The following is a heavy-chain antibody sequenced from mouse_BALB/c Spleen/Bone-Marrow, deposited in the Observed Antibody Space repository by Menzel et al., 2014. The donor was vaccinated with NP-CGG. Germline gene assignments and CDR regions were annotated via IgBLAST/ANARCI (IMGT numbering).Heavy chain of an antibody. CDR3: ARWDYYGYAMDY. CDR1: GYSFTGYT. Sequence: VHVKQSGPELVKPGASMKISCKASGYSFTGYTMNWVKPSHGKNLEWIGLINPYNGGTSYNQKFIGKATLTVDKSSSTAYMELLSLTSEDSAVYYCARWDYYGYAMDYWGQGTSVTVSS. J-gene: IGHJ4*01. V-gene: IGHV1-18*01. CDR2: INPYNGGT. D-gene: IGHD1-1*01.